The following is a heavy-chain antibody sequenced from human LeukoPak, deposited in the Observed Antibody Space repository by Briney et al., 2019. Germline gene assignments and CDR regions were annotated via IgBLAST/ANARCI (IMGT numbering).Heavy chain of an antibody. CDR1: GFTFSSYE. CDR3: AREAYGGSYLREELDYMDV. V-gene: IGHV3-48*03. D-gene: IGHD1-26*01. Sequence: PGGSLRLSCAASGFTFSSYEMNWVRQAPGKGLEWVSYISSSSSTIYYADSVKGRFTISRDNDKNSLYLQMNSLRAEDTAVYYCAREAYGGSYLREELDYMDVWGKGTTVTVSS. J-gene: IGHJ6*03. CDR2: ISSSSSTI.